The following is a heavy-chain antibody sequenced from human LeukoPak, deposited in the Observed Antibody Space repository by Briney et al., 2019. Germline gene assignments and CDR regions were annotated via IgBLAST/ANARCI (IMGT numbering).Heavy chain of an antibody. D-gene: IGHD3-22*01. J-gene: IGHJ4*02. CDR2: MNPNSGNT. CDR3: ARQGYYYDSSGYGLQNFDY. CDR1: GYTFTSYD. Sequence: GASVKVSCKASGYTFTSYDINWVRQATGQGLEWMGWMNPNSGNTGYAQKFQGRVTMTRNTSISTAYMGLSSLRSEDTAVYYCARQGYYYDSSGYGLQNFDYWGQGTLVTVSS. V-gene: IGHV1-8*01.